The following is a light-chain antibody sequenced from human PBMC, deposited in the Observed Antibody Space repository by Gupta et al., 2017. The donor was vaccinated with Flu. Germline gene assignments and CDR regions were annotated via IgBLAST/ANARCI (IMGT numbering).Light chain of an antibody. V-gene: IGLV2-14*01. CDR3: SSYTSSIFYV. CDR2: GVT. CDR1: SSDVGGYNY. Sequence: QSALTQPASVSGSPGQSITISCTGTSSDVGGYNYVSWYQHRPDKAPKLIIYGVTHRPSGVSYRFSGSQSGNTASLTVSGLQAEDEADYYCSSYTSSIFYVFGTGTKVTVL. J-gene: IGLJ1*01.